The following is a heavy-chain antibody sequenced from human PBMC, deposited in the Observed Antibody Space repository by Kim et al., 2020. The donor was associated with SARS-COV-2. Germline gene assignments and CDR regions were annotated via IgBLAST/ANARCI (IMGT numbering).Heavy chain of an antibody. D-gene: IGHD2-2*01. Sequence: GESLKISCKGSGYSFTSYWISWVRQMPGKGLEWMGRIDPSDSYTNYSPSFQGHVTISADKSISTAYLQWSSLKASDTAMYYCARIEGGIVVVPHWGQGTLVTVSS. CDR1: GYSFTSYW. J-gene: IGHJ1*01. CDR3: ARIEGGIVVVPH. CDR2: IDPSDSYT. V-gene: IGHV5-10-1*01.